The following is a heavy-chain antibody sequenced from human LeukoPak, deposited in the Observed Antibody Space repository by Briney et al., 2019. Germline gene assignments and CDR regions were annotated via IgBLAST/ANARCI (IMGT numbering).Heavy chain of an antibody. Sequence: GASVTVSCTASGYTFTGYYMHWVRQAPGQGLEWMGWINPNSGGTNYAQKFQGRVTMTRDTSISAAYMELSRLRSDDTAVYYCARDKIDCSSTSCYRGYYMDVWGKGTTVTVSS. CDR2: INPNSGGT. J-gene: IGHJ6*03. V-gene: IGHV1-2*02. CDR1: GYTFTGYY. D-gene: IGHD2-2*01. CDR3: ARDKIDCSSTSCYRGYYMDV.